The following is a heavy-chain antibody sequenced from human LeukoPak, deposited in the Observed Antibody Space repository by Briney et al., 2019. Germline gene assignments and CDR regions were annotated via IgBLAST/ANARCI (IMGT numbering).Heavy chain of an antibody. CDR3: ARHDPYSSSWYYFDY. V-gene: IGHV4-59*08. CDR2: IYYSGST. D-gene: IGHD6-13*01. Sequence: SETLSLTCTVSGGSISSYYWSWIRQPPGKGLEWIGYIYYSGSTNHNPSLKSRVTISVDTSKNQFSLKLSSVTAADTAVYYCARHDPYSSSWYYFDYWGQGTLVTVSS. CDR1: GGSISSYY. J-gene: IGHJ4*02.